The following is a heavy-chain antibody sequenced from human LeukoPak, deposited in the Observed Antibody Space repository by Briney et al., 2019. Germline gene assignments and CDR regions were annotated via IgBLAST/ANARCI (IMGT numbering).Heavy chain of an antibody. D-gene: IGHD2-15*01. Sequence: SETLSPTCAVYGGSFSGYYWSWIRQPPGKGLEWIGEINHSGSTNYNPSLKSRVTISVDTSKNQFSLKLSSVTAADTAVYYCARGGLYRVGSIGGRSHYYYYMDVWGKGTTVTVSS. V-gene: IGHV4-34*01. J-gene: IGHJ6*03. CDR2: INHSGST. CDR3: ARGGLYRVGSIGGRSHYYYYMDV. CDR1: GGSFSGYY.